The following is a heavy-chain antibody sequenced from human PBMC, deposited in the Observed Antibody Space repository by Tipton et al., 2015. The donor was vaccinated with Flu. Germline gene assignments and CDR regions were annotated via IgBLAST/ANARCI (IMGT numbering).Heavy chain of an antibody. CDR2: ISYDGSNK. J-gene: IGHJ4*02. CDR1: GFTFSSYG. CDR3: AGYTVTTLI. D-gene: IGHD4-17*01. Sequence: SLRLSCAASGFTFSSYGMHWVRQAPGKGLEWVAVISYDGSNKYYADSVKGRFTISRDNSKNTLYLQMNSLRAEDTAVYYCAGYTVTTLIWGQLTLVPVSS. V-gene: IGHV3-30*03.